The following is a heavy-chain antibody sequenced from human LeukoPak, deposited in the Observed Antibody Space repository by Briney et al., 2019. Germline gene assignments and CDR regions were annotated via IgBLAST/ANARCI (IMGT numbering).Heavy chain of an antibody. CDR2: IRYDGSNK. Sequence: GGSLRLSCAASGFTFSSYGMHWVRQAPGEGLEWVAFIRYDGSNKYYADSVKGRFTISRDNSKNTLYLQMNSLRAEDTAVYYCAKDRLGKDAGTRLSAFDTWGQGTMVTVSS. D-gene: IGHD6-13*01. CDR1: GFTFSSYG. CDR3: AKDRLGKDAGTRLSAFDT. J-gene: IGHJ3*02. V-gene: IGHV3-30*02.